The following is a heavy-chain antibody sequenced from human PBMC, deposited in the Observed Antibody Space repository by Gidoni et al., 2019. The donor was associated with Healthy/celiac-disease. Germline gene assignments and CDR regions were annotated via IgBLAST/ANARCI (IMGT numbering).Heavy chain of an antibody. J-gene: IGHJ3*02. CDR3: ASHLGDWPEWLRAFDI. CDR1: GGSISSSSYY. CDR2: IYYRGST. V-gene: IGHV4-39*01. Sequence: QLQLQESGPGLVKPSETLSLTCTVSGGSISSSSYYWGWIRQPPGKGLEWIGSIYYRGSTYYNPSLKSRVTISVDTSKNQFSLKLSSVTAADTAVYYCASHLGDWPEWLRAFDIWGQGTMVTVSS. D-gene: IGHD3-3*01.